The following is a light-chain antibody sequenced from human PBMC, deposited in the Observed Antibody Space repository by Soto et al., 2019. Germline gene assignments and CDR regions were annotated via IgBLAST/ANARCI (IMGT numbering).Light chain of an antibody. CDR3: QQRSSCPLT. J-gene: IGKJ4*01. CDR2: GAS. Sequence: EIVWTQSPGTLSLSPGERATLSVRASQSVSSSYLAWYQQKPGQAPRLLIYGASSRATGIPDRFSGSGSGTDFTLTISSLEPEDFAVYYCQQRSSCPLTFGGGTKVDTK. CDR1: QSVSSSY. V-gene: IGKV3D-20*02.